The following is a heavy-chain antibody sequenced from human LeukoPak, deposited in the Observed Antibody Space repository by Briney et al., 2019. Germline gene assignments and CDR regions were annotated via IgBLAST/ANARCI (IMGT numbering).Heavy chain of an antibody. CDR2: ISYDGNNK. J-gene: IGHJ4*02. V-gene: IGHV3-30*18. Sequence: PGGSLRLSRAASGFTFSSYGMHWVRQAPGKGLEWVAAISYDGNNKYYADSVKGRLTISRDNSKNTLYVQMNSLRAEDTAVYYCAKDGVEQWLAYYFDYWGQGTLVTVSS. CDR3: AKDGVEQWLAYYFDY. CDR1: GFTFSSYG. D-gene: IGHD6-19*01.